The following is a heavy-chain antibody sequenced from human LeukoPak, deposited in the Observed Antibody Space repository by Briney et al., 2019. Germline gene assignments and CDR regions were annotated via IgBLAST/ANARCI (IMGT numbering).Heavy chain of an antibody. CDR1: GGSISSYY. CDR2: IYTSGST. J-gene: IGHJ5*02. D-gene: IGHD6-6*01. CDR3: ARKYSSSSGWFDP. V-gene: IGHV4-4*09. Sequence: ASETLSLTCTVSGGSISSYYWSWIRQPPGKGLEWIGYIYTSGSTNYNPSLKSRVTISVDPSKNQFSLKLSSVTAADTAVYYCARKYSSSSGWFDPWGQGTLVTVSS.